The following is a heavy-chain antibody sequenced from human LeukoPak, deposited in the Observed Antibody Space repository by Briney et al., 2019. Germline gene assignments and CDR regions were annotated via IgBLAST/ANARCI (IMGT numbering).Heavy chain of an antibody. CDR1: GGSICSSSYF. CDR2: IYYSGST. D-gene: IGHD4-17*01. J-gene: IGHJ4*02. CDR3: ARLLRLYFDS. V-gene: IGHV4-39*01. Sequence: SETLSLKCTVSGGSICSSSYFWGWIRQALGRVLELIGSIYYSGSTYYIPSLKSRVSMTVDSSKNQFSLKQSSVTAADTGVYYCARLLRLYFDSWGQGTLVTVSS.